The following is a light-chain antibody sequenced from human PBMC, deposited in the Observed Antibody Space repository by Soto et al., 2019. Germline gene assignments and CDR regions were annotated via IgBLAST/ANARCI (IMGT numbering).Light chain of an antibody. V-gene: IGKV3-15*01. CDR1: QSVCSN. J-gene: IGKJ1*01. CDR3: QHYNNWPRT. CDR2: GAS. Sequence: EIVMTQSPAPLYVSPGERATLSCRASQSVCSNLAWYQQKRGQAPRLLIYGASTRATGIPARFSGSGSGTEFTLTISSLQAEDFAVDYCQHYNNWPRTFGQGTKVEIK.